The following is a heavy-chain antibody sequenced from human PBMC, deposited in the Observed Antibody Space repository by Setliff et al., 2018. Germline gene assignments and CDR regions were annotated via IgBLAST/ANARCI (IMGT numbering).Heavy chain of an antibody. D-gene: IGHD2-15*01. J-gene: IGHJ4*02. CDR1: GYTLTELS. Sequence: ASVKVSCKVSGYTLTELSRHWVRQAPGKGLEWMGGFDPEDGETIYAQKFQGRFTMSRDNAKNSLYLQMNSLRAEDTAVYYCARDHIYRGGSWYDYFDSWGQGTLVTVSS. V-gene: IGHV1-24*01. CDR3: ARDHIYRGGSWYDYFDS. CDR2: FDPEDGET.